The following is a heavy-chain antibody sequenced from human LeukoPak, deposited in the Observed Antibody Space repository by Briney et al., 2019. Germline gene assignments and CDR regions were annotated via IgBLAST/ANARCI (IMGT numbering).Heavy chain of an antibody. Sequence: GASVKVSCKASGGTFSSYAISWVRQAPGQGLEWMGGIIPIFSTANYAQKFQGRVTITADESTSTAYMELSSLRSEDTAVYYCATNRYCSSTSCYAYYYYMDVWGKGTTVTVSS. D-gene: IGHD2-2*01. J-gene: IGHJ6*03. CDR2: IIPIFSTA. CDR3: ATNRYCSSTSCYAYYYYMDV. V-gene: IGHV1-69*13. CDR1: GGTFSSYA.